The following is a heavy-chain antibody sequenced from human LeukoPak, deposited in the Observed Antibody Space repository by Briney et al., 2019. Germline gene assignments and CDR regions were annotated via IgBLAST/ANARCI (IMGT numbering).Heavy chain of an antibody. D-gene: IGHD1-26*01. V-gene: IGHV3-33*01. J-gene: IGHJ4*02. CDR3: ARDLSFGSLDF. Sequence: GGSLRLSCAASGFILSTHGMHWVRQAPGKGLEWVAGMWYDGSREDYADSVKGRFTISRDMSKNTLNLQMNSLRVEDTAMFYCARDLSFGSLDFRGQGTLVTASS. CDR2: MWYDGSRE. CDR1: GFILSTHG.